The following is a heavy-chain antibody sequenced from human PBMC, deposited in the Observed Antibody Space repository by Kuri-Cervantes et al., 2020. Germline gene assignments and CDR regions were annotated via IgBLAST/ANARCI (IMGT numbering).Heavy chain of an antibody. Sequence: GGSLRLSCAASGFNFSDYYMTWIRQAPGKGLEWISYISSSGYTMYYAASVKGRFTISRDNAKKSLYLQVNSLRAEDTAVYYCARDRSPGPNAFDIWGQGTMVTVSS. CDR1: GFNFSDYY. V-gene: IGHV3-11*04. J-gene: IGHJ3*02. CDR3: ARDRSPGPNAFDI. CDR2: ISSSGYTM.